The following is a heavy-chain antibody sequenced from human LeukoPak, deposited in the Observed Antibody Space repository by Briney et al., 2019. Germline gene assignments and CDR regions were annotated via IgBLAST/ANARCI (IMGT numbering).Heavy chain of an antibody. CDR1: GGSISAYY. D-gene: IGHD1-26*01. J-gene: IGHJ6*02. CDR2: IHDTGST. V-gene: IGHV4-59*08. Sequence: PSETLSLTCTVSGGSISAYYWSWIRQSPGKGLDWIGYIHDTGSTNYNPSLKSRVSISVDRSKSQFSLHLSSVTAADTAVYFCARVEPYSHYFGMDVWGRGTTVTVSS. CDR3: ARVEPYSHYFGMDV.